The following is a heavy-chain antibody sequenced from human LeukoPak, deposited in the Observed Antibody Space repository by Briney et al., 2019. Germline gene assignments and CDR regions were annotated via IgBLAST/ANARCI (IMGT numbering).Heavy chain of an antibody. CDR2: IYYSGST. CDR1: GGSISSYY. D-gene: IGHD2-15*01. CDR3: ARRGGLYCSGGRCYHYYFDY. Sequence: SETLSLTCTVSGGSISSYYWSWIRQPPGKGLEWIGYIYYSGSTNYNPSLKSRVTISVDTSENQFSLKLRSVTAADTAVYYCARRGGLYCSGGRCYHYYFDYWGQGTLVTVSS. V-gene: IGHV4-59*08. J-gene: IGHJ4*02.